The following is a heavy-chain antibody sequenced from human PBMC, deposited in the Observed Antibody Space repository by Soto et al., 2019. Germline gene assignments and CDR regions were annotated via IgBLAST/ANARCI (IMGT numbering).Heavy chain of an antibody. CDR3: ARANPVYAVV. V-gene: IGHV4-30-2*01. D-gene: IGHD2-2*01. CDR1: GGSISSGGYS. Sequence: QLQLQESGSGLVKPSQTLSLTCAVSGGSISSGGYSWSWIRQPPGKGLECIGYIYHSGSTYYNPSPKSRVTISVDRSKNQFTLELSSVTAEDTAVYYYARANPVYAVVWGQGTLVTVS. CDR2: IYHSGST. J-gene: IGHJ4*02.